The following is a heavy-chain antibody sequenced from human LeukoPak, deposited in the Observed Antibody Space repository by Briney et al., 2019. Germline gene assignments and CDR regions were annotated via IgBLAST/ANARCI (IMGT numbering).Heavy chain of an antibody. J-gene: IGHJ4*02. D-gene: IGHD2-2*01. Sequence: GSLRLSCAASGFTFSSYAMHWVRQAPGKGLEWVSYISSSSSTIYYADSVKGRFTISRDNSKNTLYLQMNSLRAEDTAVYYCARGGGLGYCSSTSCEQIDYWGQGTLVTVSS. V-gene: IGHV3-48*01. CDR3: ARGGGLGYCSSTSCEQIDY. CDR2: ISSSSSTI. CDR1: GFTFSSYA.